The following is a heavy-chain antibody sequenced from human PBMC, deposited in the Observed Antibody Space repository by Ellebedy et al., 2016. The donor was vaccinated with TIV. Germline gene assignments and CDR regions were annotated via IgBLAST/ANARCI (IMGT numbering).Heavy chain of an antibody. CDR1: GFTFSNYW. J-gene: IGHJ4*02. CDR2: VKQDGREE. V-gene: IGHV3-7*01. D-gene: IGHD6-19*01. CDR3: ARDQWLGRAYYFDY. Sequence: GGSLRLSCEASGFTFSNYWMTWVRQAPGKGLEWVANVKQDGREENYVDSVKGRFSISRDNTKNSLYVQMNSLRPEDTAVYYCARDQWLGRAYYFDYWGRGTLVTVSS.